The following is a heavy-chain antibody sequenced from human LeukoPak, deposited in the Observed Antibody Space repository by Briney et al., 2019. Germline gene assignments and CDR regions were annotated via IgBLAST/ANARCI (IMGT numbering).Heavy chain of an antibody. CDR1: GFTFDDYA. Sequence: GGSLRLSCVASGFTFDDYAMHWVRQAPGKGLEWVSGISWNSGSIVYADSVKGRFTISRDNANNSLYLQMNSVRAEDTALYYCAKGPYGSGSFNWFDPWGQGTLVTVSS. J-gene: IGHJ5*02. D-gene: IGHD3-10*01. V-gene: IGHV3-9*01. CDR2: ISWNSGSI. CDR3: AKGPYGSGSFNWFDP.